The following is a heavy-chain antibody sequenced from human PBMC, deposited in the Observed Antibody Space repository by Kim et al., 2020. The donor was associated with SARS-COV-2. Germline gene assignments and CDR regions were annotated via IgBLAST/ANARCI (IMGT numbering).Heavy chain of an antibody. Sequence: SQTLSLTCAISGDSVSSNSAAWNWIRQSPSRGLEWLGRTYYRSKWYNDYAVSVKSRITINPDTSKNQFSLQLNSVTPEDTAVYYCARATRSVRTHKLYGSGTTLDYWGQGTLVTVSS. CDR1: GDSVSSNSAA. V-gene: IGHV6-1*01. CDR3: ARATRSVRTHKLYGSGTTLDY. CDR2: TYYRSKWYN. D-gene: IGHD3-10*01. J-gene: IGHJ4*02.